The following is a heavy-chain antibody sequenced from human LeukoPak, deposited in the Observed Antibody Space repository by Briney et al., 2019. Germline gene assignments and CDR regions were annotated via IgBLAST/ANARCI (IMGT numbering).Heavy chain of an antibody. D-gene: IGHD2-15*01. CDR1: GGSISSGDYY. Sequence: SLTLSLTCTVSGGSISSGDYYWSWIRQPPGKGLEWIGYIYYSGSTYYNPSLKSRVTISVDTSKNQFSLKLSSVTAADTAVYYCARDPYCSGGSCYWRAYWYFDLWGRGTLVTVSS. J-gene: IGHJ2*01. CDR2: IYYSGST. V-gene: IGHV4-30-4*01. CDR3: ARDPYCSGGSCYWRAYWYFDL.